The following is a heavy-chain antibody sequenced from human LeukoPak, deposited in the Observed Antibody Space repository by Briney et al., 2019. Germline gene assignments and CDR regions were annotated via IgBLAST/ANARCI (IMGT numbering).Heavy chain of an antibody. CDR1: GYSITNYW. V-gene: IGHV5-10-1*01. Sequence: GESLKISCKGSGYSITNYWISWVRQMPGKGLEWMGRIDPSDSYTNYSPSFQGHVTISADKSISTAYLQWSSLKASDTAMYYCARSSSSYYYAMDVWGQGTTVTVSS. D-gene: IGHD6-6*01. CDR2: IDPSDSYT. J-gene: IGHJ6*02. CDR3: ARSSSSYYYAMDV.